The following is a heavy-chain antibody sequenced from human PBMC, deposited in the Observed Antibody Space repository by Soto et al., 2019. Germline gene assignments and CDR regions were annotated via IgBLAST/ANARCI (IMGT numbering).Heavy chain of an antibody. V-gene: IGHV3-30*18. CDR1: GFTFSSYG. Sequence: PGGSLRLSCAASGFTFSSYGMHWVRQAPGKGLEWVAVISYDGSNKYYADSVKGRFTISRDNSKNTLYLQMNSLRAEDTAVYYCAKDQRRAVRTGPYYFDYWGQGTLVTVSS. CDR2: ISYDGSNK. D-gene: IGHD1-1*01. J-gene: IGHJ4*02. CDR3: AKDQRRAVRTGPYYFDY.